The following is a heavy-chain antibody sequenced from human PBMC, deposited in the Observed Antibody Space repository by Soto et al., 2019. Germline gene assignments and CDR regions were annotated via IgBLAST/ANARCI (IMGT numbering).Heavy chain of an antibody. CDR1: GFTFSSYS. Sequence: GGSLRLSCAASGFTFSSYSMNWVRQAPGKGLEWVSSISSSSSYIYYADSVKGRFTISRDNAKNSLYLQMNSLRAEDTAMYYCARGYYYYGSGSYYHPDPPDYWGQGTLVTVSS. CDR3: ARGYYYYGSGSYYHPDPPDY. D-gene: IGHD3-10*01. J-gene: IGHJ4*02. CDR2: ISSSSSYI. V-gene: IGHV3-21*01.